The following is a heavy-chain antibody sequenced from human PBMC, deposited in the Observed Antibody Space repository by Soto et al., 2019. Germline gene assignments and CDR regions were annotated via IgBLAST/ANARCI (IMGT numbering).Heavy chain of an antibody. CDR2: ISGSGTII. V-gene: IGHV3-48*03. CDR3: ARDKYTNYVNYFDL. Sequence: GALLLTCSASGFTFSSYEMNWVRQAAGKGLEWLSYISGSGTIILYADSVKGRFTISRDNANNSLYLQMTGLRAEDTALYYCARDKYTNYVNYFDLWGQGTMVTVSS. CDR1: GFTFSSYE. J-gene: IGHJ5*02. D-gene: IGHD3-16*01.